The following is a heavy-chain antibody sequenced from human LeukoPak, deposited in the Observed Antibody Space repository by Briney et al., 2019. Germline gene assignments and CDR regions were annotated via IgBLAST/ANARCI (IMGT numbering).Heavy chain of an antibody. J-gene: IGHJ4*02. V-gene: IGHV3-30*14. CDR3: ARDMGSSGPQWGFDY. Sequence: GGPLRLSCAASGFTFSSYAMHWVRQAPGKGLEWVAVISYDGSNKYYADSVKGRFTISRDNSKNTLYLQMNSLRAEDTAVYYCARDMGSSGPQWGFDYWGQGTLVTVSS. CDR2: ISYDGSNK. D-gene: IGHD6-19*01. CDR1: GFTFSSYA.